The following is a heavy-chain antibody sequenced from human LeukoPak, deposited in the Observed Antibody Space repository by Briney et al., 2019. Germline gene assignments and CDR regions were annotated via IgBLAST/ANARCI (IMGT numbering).Heavy chain of an antibody. D-gene: IGHD6-13*01. CDR1: GFTFSSYA. Sequence: TGGSLRLSCVASGFTFSSYAMNWVRQAPGKGLEWVSAISGRGDSTYYADSVKGRFTISRDNSKNTLYLQMGSLRAEDMAVYYCARGIAAAGFDYWGQGTLVTVSS. CDR3: ARGIAAAGFDY. V-gene: IGHV3-23*01. J-gene: IGHJ4*02. CDR2: ISGRGDST.